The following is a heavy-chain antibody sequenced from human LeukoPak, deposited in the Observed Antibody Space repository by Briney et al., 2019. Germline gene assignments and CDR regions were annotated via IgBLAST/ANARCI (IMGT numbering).Heavy chain of an antibody. Sequence: PSETLSLTCAVYGGSFSGYYWSWIRQPPGKGLEWIGEINHSGSTNYNPSLKSRVTISVDTSKNQFSLKLSSVTAADTAVYYCARPYGDYVTSDYWGQGTLVTVSS. CDR1: GGSFSGYY. D-gene: IGHD4-17*01. J-gene: IGHJ4*02. CDR3: ARPYGDYVTSDY. V-gene: IGHV4-34*01. CDR2: INHSGST.